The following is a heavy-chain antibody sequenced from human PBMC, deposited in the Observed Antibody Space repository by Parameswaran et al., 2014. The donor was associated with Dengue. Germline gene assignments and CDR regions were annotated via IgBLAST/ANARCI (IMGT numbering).Heavy chain of an antibody. CDR3: AKEGAQWLDLYYFDY. Sequence: WIRQPPGKRLEWVAVISYDGSNKYYADSVKGRFTISRDNSKNTLYLQMNSLRAEDTAVYYCAKEGAQWLDLYYFDYWGQGTLVTVSS. CDR2: ISYDGSNK. V-gene: IGHV3-30*18. J-gene: IGHJ4*02. D-gene: IGHD6-19*01.